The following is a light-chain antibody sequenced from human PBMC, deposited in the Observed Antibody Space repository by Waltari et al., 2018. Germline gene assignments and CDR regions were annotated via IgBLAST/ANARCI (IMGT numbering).Light chain of an antibody. CDR2: EVI. CDR1: SRDVGFYTL. V-gene: IGLV2-23*02. J-gene: IGLJ3*02. CDR3: CSYVGRNIWV. Sequence: QSALTQPASVSGSPGQSITIPCPGTSRDVGFYTLFSCYHQHPDKAPKLLVYEVIERPSGVSNRFSGSNSGNTASLTISGLQAEDEADYYCCSYVGRNIWVFGGGTKVTVL.